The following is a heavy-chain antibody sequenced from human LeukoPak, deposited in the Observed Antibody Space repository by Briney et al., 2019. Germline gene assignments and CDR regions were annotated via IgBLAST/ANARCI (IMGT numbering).Heavy chain of an antibody. V-gene: IGHV3-48*01. J-gene: IGHJ3*02. D-gene: IGHD3-22*01. Sequence: GGSLRLSCAASGFTFSSYSMNWVRQAPGKGLEWVSYISSSSSTIYYADSVKGRFTISRDNAKNSLYLQMNSLRAEDTAVYYCARDLGTYYYDSNELGSDIWGQGTMVTVSS. CDR3: ARDLGTYYYDSNELGSDI. CDR1: GFTFSSYS. CDR2: ISSSSSTI.